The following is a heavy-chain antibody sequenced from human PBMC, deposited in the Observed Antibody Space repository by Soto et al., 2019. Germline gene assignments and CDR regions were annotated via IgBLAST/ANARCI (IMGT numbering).Heavy chain of an antibody. V-gene: IGHV1-18*01. CDR1: GYTFTSYG. D-gene: IGHD2-2*01. J-gene: IGHJ4*02. CDR2: ISAYNGNT. Sequence: ASVKVPCKASGYTFTSYGISWVRQAPGQGLEWMGWISAYNGNTNYAQKLQGRVTMTTDTSTSTAYMELRSLRSDDTAVYYCARGFCSSTSCYGYDYWGQGTLVTVSS. CDR3: ARGFCSSTSCYGYDY.